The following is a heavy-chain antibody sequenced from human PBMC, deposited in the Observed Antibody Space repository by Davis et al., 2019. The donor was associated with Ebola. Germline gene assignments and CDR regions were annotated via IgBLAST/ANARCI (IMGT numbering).Heavy chain of an antibody. CDR3: ARDRYDSSGYYWSYNWFDP. CDR1: GYTFTSYD. J-gene: IGHJ5*02. CDR2: MNPNSGNT. D-gene: IGHD3-22*01. V-gene: IGHV1-8*01. Sequence: ASVKVSCKASGYTFTSYDINWVRQATGQGLEWMGWMNPNSGNTGYAQKFQGRVTMTRNTSISTAYMELSSLRSDDTAVYYCARDRYDSSGYYWSYNWFDPWGQGTLVTVSS.